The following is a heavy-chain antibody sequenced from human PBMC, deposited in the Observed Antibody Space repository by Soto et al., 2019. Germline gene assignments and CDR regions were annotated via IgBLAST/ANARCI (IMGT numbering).Heavy chain of an antibody. V-gene: IGHV3-23*01. D-gene: IGHD3-16*01. CDR1: GFAFSNYA. J-gene: IGHJ4*02. CDR2: ISGSGGRS. CDR3: AKAYFVWSSEQPYYFDY. Sequence: GGSLRLSCAASGFAFSNYAMTWVRQGPGKGLEWVSGISGSGGRSYYADSVKGRFTISRDNSKSTLYLQMNSLRAEDTAVYYCAKAYFVWSSEQPYYFDYWGQGTLVTVSS.